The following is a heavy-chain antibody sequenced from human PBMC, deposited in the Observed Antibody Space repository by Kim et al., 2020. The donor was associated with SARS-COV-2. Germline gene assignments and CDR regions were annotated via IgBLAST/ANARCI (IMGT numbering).Heavy chain of an antibody. J-gene: IGHJ6*02. D-gene: IGHD6-19*01. CDR3: ARKSYSSGWNGMDV. V-gene: IGHV1-69*13. CDR1: GDTFSSYA. Sequence: SVKVFCKASGDTFSSYAISWVRQAPGQGLEWMGGIIPIFGTANYAQKFPGRVTITADESTSTAYMELSSLRSEDTAVYYSARKSYSSGWNGMDVWGQGTTVTVSS. CDR2: IIPIFGTA.